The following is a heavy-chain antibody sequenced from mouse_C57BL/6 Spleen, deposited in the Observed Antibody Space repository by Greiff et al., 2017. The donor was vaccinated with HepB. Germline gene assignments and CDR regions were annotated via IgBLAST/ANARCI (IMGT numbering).Heavy chain of an antibody. D-gene: IGHD1-1*01. CDR2: ISNGGGST. CDR1: GFTFSDYY. V-gene: IGHV5-12*01. J-gene: IGHJ3*01. CDR3: ATPPYYYGSSHLFAY. Sequence: EVQGVESGGGLVQPGGSLKLSCAASGFTFSDYYMYWVRQTPEKRLEWVAYISNGGGSTYYPDTVKGRFTISRDNAKNTLYLQMSRLKSEDPAMYYCATPPYYYGSSHLFAYWGQGTLVTVSA.